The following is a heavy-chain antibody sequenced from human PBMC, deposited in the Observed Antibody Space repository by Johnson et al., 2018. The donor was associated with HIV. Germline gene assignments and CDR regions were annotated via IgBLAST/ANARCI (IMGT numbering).Heavy chain of an antibody. CDR1: GFTFRRYG. CDR3: AKDGPYSSGIDASDI. J-gene: IGHJ3*02. V-gene: IGHV3-30*02. Sequence: QVQLVESGGGVVQPGGSLRLSCAASGFTFRRYGMHWVRQAPGKGLEWVAFIRYDGSNKHYVDSVKGRFTISRDNSKNTLYLEMNSLRGEDTALYYCAKDGPYSSGIDASDIWGQGAMVIVSP. CDR2: IRYDGSNK. D-gene: IGHD6-19*01.